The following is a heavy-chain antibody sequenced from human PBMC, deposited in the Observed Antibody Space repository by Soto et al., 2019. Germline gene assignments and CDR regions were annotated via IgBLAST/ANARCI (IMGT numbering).Heavy chain of an antibody. J-gene: IGHJ3*02. CDR1: GFTFSSYG. D-gene: IGHD2-2*01. CDR2: IWYDGSNK. CDR3: ARDGAGYCSSTSCYAFDS. Sequence: GGSLRLSCAASGFTFSSYGMHWVRQAPGKGLEWVAVIWYDGSNKYYADSVKGRFTISRDNSKNTLYLQMNSLRAEDTAVYYCARDGAGYCSSTSCYAFDSWGQGTMVTVSS. V-gene: IGHV3-33*01.